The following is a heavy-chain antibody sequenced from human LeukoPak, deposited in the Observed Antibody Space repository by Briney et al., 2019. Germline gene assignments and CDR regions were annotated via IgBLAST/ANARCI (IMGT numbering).Heavy chain of an antibody. V-gene: IGHV4-34*01. CDR3: ARVGAPHGDCDY. D-gene: IGHD4-17*01. Sequence: PSETLSLTCAVYGGSFSGYYWSWIRQPPGKGLEWIGEINHSGSTNYNPSLKSRVTISVDTSKNQFSLKLSSVTAADTAVYYCARVGAPHGDCDYWGQGTLVTVSS. CDR2: INHSGST. CDR1: GGSFSGYY. J-gene: IGHJ4*02.